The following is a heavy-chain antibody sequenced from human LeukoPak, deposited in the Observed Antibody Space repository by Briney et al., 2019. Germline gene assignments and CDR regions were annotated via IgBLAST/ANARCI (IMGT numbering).Heavy chain of an antibody. J-gene: IGHJ4*02. CDR2: ITHDGNHK. CDR1: GFTFSNNA. D-gene: IGHD3-16*01. Sequence: GGSLRLSCAASGFTFSNNAMHWVRQAPGKGLEWVAVITHDGNHKYNADSVKGRFTISRDNSKNIVYLQMNSLRAEDTAVYYCARDENDDYLGGLDYWGQGALVTVSS. CDR3: ARDENDDYLGGLDY. V-gene: IGHV3-30*04.